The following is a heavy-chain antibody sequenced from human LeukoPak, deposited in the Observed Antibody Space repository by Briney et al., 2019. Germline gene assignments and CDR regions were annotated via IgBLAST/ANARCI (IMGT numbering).Heavy chain of an antibody. CDR1: GYTFTKYD. Sequence: GASVKVSCKASGYTFTKYDINWVRQATGQGLEWMGWMNPNSGNTGYAQKFQGRVSMSRNTSISTAYMELSSLRSEDTAIYYCARGSDSSGYYFEDYYCMDVWGQGTTVTVSS. V-gene: IGHV1-8*01. CDR2: MNPNSGNT. CDR3: ARGSDSSGYYFEDYYCMDV. D-gene: IGHD3-22*01. J-gene: IGHJ6*02.